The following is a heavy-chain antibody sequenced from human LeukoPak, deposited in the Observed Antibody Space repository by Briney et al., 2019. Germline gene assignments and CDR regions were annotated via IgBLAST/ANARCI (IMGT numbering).Heavy chain of an antibody. J-gene: IGHJ6*03. CDR2: INHSGST. V-gene: IGHV4-34*01. CDR1: GGSFSGYY. Sequence: SETLSLTCSVYGGSFSGYYWSWIRQPPGQGLEWIGEINHSGSTNYNPSLKSRVTISVDTSKNQFSLKLSSVTAADTAVYYCARGGPPKGYIDVWGIGTTVTVSS. CDR3: ARGGPPKGYIDV.